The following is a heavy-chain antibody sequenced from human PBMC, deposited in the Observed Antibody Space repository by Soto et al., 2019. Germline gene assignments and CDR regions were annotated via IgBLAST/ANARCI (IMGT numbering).Heavy chain of an antibody. J-gene: IGHJ4*02. CDR1: GFTFSSYA. CDR3: AKGPSDSGRYYYFEY. D-gene: IGHD1-26*01. Sequence: PGGYLRLSCAASGFTFSSYAMSWVRQAPGKGLEWVSAISGSGGSTYYADSVKGRFTISRDNSKNTLYLQMNSLRAEDTAVYYCAKGPSDSGRYYYFEYWGQGTLVTVSS. CDR2: ISGSGGST. V-gene: IGHV3-23*01.